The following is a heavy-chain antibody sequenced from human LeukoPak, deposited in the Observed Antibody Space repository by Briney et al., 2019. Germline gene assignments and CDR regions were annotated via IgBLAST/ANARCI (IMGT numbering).Heavy chain of an antibody. V-gene: IGHV1-2*02. CDR2: INPNSGGT. Sequence: ASVKVSCKASGYTFTGYYMHWVRQAPGQGLEWMGWINPNSGGTNYAQKFQGRVTMTRDTSISTAYMELSRLRSDDTAVYYCARDLAGLVVPAAIFDPWGQGTLVTVSS. CDR3: ARDLAGLVVPAAIFDP. CDR1: GYTFTGYY. J-gene: IGHJ5*02. D-gene: IGHD2-2*01.